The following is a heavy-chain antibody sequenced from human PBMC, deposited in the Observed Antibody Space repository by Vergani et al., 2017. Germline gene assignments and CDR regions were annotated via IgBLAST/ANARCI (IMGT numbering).Heavy chain of an antibody. Sequence: VQLVESGGGVVQPGRSLRLSCAASGSTVSGNYMTWVRQAPGKGLEWVSHIYSGDETYYADSVKGRVTISRDTSKNTLHLQINNLRVEDTAVYYCARGNYYGSGTYVDPWAREPWSPSPQ. CDR2: IYSGDET. D-gene: IGHD3-10*01. CDR3: ARGNYYGSGTYVDP. J-gene: IGHJ5*02. V-gene: IGHV3-66*02. CDR1: GSTVSGNY.